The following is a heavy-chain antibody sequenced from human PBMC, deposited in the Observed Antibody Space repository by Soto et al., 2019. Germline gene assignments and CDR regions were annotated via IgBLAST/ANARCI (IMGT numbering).Heavy chain of an antibody. D-gene: IGHD1-7*01. CDR1: GFTFSNAW. J-gene: IGHJ6*02. CDR3: TTPILELRKDV. Sequence: PGGSLILSCAASGFTFSNAWMNWVRQAPGKGLEWVGRIKSKTDGGTTDYAAPVKGRFTISRDDSKNTLYLQMNSLKNEDTAVCYGTTPILELRKDVWGQGTTVTVSS. V-gene: IGHV3-15*07. CDR2: IKSKTDGGTT.